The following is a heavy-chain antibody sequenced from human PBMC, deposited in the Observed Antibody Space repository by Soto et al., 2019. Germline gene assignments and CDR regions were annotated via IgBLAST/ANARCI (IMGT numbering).Heavy chain of an antibody. Sequence: ASVKVSCKASGYTFTRYTMNWVRQAPGQRLEWMGWINSDNGNTKSSQKFQDRVIITRDTSASTAYMDLSSLRSEDTAVYYCARGIATGQLDPWGQGTLVTVSS. D-gene: IGHD2-15*01. V-gene: IGHV1-3*01. CDR1: GYTFTRYT. CDR2: INSDNGNT. J-gene: IGHJ5*02. CDR3: ARGIATGQLDP.